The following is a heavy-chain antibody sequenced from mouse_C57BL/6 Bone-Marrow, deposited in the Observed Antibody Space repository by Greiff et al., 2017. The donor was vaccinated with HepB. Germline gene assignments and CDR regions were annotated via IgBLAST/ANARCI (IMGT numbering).Heavy chain of an antibody. V-gene: IGHV2-2*01. CDR1: GFSLTSYG. Sequence: VQRVESGPGLVQPSQSLSITCTVSGFSLTSYGVHWVRQSPGKGLEWLGVIWSGGSTDYNAAFISRLSISKDNSKSQVFFKMNSLQADDTAIYYCARRDYGSSYGWYFDVWGTGTTVTVSS. J-gene: IGHJ1*03. CDR3: ARRDYGSSYGWYFDV. D-gene: IGHD1-1*01. CDR2: IWSGGST.